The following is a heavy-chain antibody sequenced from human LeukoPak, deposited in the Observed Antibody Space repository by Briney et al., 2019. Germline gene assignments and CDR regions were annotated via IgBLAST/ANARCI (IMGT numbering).Heavy chain of an antibody. D-gene: IGHD6-13*01. J-gene: IGHJ4*02. CDR3: ATGGDSSSPLDY. Sequence: AAVKVSCKVSGYTLTELSMHWVRQAPGKGREWMGGFDPEDGETIYAQKFQGRVTMTEDTSTDTAYMELSSLRSEDTAVYYCATGGDSSSPLDYWGQGTLVTVSS. CDR1: GYTLTELS. V-gene: IGHV1-24*01. CDR2: FDPEDGET.